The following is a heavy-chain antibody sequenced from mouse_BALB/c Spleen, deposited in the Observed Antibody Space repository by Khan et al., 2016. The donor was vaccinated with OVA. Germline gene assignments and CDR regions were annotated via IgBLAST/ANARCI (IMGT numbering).Heavy chain of an antibody. D-gene: IGHD1-1*01. J-gene: IGHJ3*01. CDR3: ARGGYGTSGAY. CDR2: IYPGSGNT. V-gene: IGHV1-81*01. CDR1: GYTFTDYV. Sequence: QVQLQQSGPELVKPGTSVKMSCKASGYTFTDYVITWVKQKSGQGLEWIGEIYPGSGNTYYNEKFKGKATLTADKSSDTAYMQLSSLTSEDSAVYFCARGGYGTSGAYWGQGTLVTVSA.